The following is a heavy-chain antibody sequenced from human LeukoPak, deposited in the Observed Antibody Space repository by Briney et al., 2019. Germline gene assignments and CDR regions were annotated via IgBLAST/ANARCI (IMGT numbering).Heavy chain of an antibody. CDR3: ARGGSYLSAFDI. CDR2: IYSGGST. D-gene: IGHD1-26*01. CDR1: GFTVSSNY. Sequence: GGALRLSCAASGFTVSSNYMSWVRQAPGEGLEWVSIIYSGGSTFYADSVKGRFTISRGNSKNTLYLQMNSLRAEDTAVYYCARGGSYLSAFDIWGQGTMVTVSS. J-gene: IGHJ3*02. V-gene: IGHV3-53*01.